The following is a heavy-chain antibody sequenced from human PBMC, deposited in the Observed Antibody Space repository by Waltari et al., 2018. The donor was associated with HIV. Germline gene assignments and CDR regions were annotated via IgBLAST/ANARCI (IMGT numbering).Heavy chain of an antibody. J-gene: IGHJ4*02. Sequence: EVQLVESGGGLIQPGGSLRLSCAASGFTVSSNYMSWVRQAPGKGLEWVSVIYSGGSTYYADSVKGRFTISRDNSKNTLYLQMNSLRAEDTAVYYCARDGPLDGGKSRAFDYWGQGTLVTVSS. CDR3: ARDGPLDGGKSRAFDY. D-gene: IGHD2-15*01. V-gene: IGHV3-53*01. CDR1: GFTVSSNY. CDR2: IYSGGST.